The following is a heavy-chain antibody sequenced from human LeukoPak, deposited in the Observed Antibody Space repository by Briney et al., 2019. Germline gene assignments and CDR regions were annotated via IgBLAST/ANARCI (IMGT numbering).Heavy chain of an antibody. J-gene: IGHJ4*02. CDR3: AKGRAYYYDSSGYLFDY. CDR1: GFTFDDYA. D-gene: IGHD3-22*01. Sequence: PGGSPRLSCAASGFTFDDYAMHWVRQAPGKGLEWVSGISWNSGSIGYADSVKGRFTISRDNAKNSLYLQMNSLRAEDTALYYCAKGRAYYYDSSGYLFDYWGQGTLVTVSS. CDR2: ISWNSGSI. V-gene: IGHV3-9*01.